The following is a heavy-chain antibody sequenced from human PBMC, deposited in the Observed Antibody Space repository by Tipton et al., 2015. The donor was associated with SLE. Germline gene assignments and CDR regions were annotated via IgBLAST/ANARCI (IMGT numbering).Heavy chain of an antibody. J-gene: IGHJ5*02. CDR2: IYTSGST. CDR3: ARRDGGAEWGSFSA. V-gene: IGHV4-4*09. D-gene: IGHD3-3*01. Sequence: TLSLTCTVSGGSISSYYWSWTRQPPGKGLEWIGYIYTSGSTNYNPSLKSRVTISVDTSRNQFSLKLSSVTAADTAVYYCARRDGGAEWGSFSAWGQGTLVTVSS. CDR1: GGSISSYY.